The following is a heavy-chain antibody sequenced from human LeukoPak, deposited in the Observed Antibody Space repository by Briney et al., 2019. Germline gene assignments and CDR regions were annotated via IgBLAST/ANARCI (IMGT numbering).Heavy chain of an antibody. CDR1: GGSISSYY. D-gene: IGHD1-26*01. CDR3: ASKAMKINSGSYSGDAFDI. J-gene: IGHJ3*02. CDR2: ICYSGST. Sequence: PSETLSLTCTVSGGSISSYYWSWLRQPPGQGLGWVGNICYSGSTNYNHYLKSRVTISVDTSKNLFSLKLSSVTAADTAVYYCASKAMKINSGSYSGDAFDIWGQGTMVTVSS. V-gene: IGHV4-59*08.